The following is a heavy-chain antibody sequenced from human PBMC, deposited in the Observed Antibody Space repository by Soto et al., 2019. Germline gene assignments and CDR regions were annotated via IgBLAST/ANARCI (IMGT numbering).Heavy chain of an antibody. Sequence: QVQLVQSGAEVKKPGSSVKVSCKASGGTFSSYAISWVRQAPGQGLEWMGGILPIFGTANYAQKFQGRVAITADQSTSTAYMELSSMRSEDTAVYYCARDLREMARTPRDYWGQGTLVTVSS. CDR1: GGTFSSYA. CDR3: ARDLREMARTPRDY. CDR2: ILPIFGTA. D-gene: IGHD5-12*01. J-gene: IGHJ4*02. V-gene: IGHV1-69*12.